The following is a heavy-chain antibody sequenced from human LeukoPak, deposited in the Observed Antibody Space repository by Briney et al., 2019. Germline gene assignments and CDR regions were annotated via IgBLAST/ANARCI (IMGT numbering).Heavy chain of an antibody. CDR1: GGSFSGYY. CDR3: ARGGSGWYVGGSRDLQH. V-gene: IGHV4-34*01. D-gene: IGHD6-19*01. CDR2: INHSGST. J-gene: IGHJ1*01. Sequence: SETLSLTCAVYGGSFSGYYWSWIRQPPGKGLEWIGEINHSGSTNYNPSLKSRVTISVDTSKNQFSLKLSSVTAADTAVYYCARGGSGWYVGGSRDLQHWGQGTLVTVSS.